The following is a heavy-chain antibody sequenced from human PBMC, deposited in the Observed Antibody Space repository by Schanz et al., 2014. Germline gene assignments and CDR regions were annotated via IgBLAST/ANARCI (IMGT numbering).Heavy chain of an antibody. CDR2: IYSGGST. CDR1: GFTVSSNY. Sequence: EVQLVESGGGLIQPGGSLRLSCAASGFTVSSNYMSWVRQAPGKGLEWVSVIYSGGSTYYADSVKGRFTISRDNSKNTLYLQMNSLRAEDTAVYYCARACCRQENHYYYTGMDVWGQGTTVTVSS. V-gene: IGHV3-53*01. D-gene: IGHD2-15*01. CDR3: ARACCRQENHYYYTGMDV. J-gene: IGHJ6*02.